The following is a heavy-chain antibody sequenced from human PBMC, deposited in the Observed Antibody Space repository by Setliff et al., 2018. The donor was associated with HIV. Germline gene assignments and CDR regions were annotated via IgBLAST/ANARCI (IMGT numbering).Heavy chain of an antibody. V-gene: IGHV4-39*01. CDR1: GVSINRTDHY. CDR2: VSQSGST. J-gene: IGHJ4*02. Sequence: SETLSLTCSVSGVSINRTDHYWGWIRQSPGKSLEWIGSVSQSGSTYYNPSLKSRVTISVDTSKNQFSLKLNSVTAADTAVYYCARTRGYTYGYIDSWAQGTLVTVSS. CDR3: ARTRGYTYGYIDS. D-gene: IGHD5-18*01.